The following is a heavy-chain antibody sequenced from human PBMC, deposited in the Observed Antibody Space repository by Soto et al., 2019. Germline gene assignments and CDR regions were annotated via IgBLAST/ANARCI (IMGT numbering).Heavy chain of an antibody. CDR3: ARITMVRGVSGWFDP. J-gene: IGHJ5*02. CDR2: IYPGDSDT. V-gene: IGHV5-51*01. Sequence: PGESLKISCKGSGYSFTSYWIGWVRQMPGKGLEWMGIIYPGDSDTRYSPSFQGQVTISADKSISTAYLQWSSLKASDTAIYYCARITMVRGVSGWFDPWGQGTLVTVSS. D-gene: IGHD3-10*01. CDR1: GYSFTSYW.